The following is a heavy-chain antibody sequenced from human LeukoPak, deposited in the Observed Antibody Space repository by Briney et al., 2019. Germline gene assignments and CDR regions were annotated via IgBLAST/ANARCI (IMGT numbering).Heavy chain of an antibody. D-gene: IGHD4-17*01. J-gene: IGHJ3*02. Sequence: SETLSLTCTVSGGSISSYYWSWIRQPPGKGLEWIGYIYYSGSTNYNPSLKSRVTISVDTSKNQFSLKLSSVTAADTAVYYCARYGDYVDAFDIWGQGTMVIVSS. CDR2: IYYSGST. CDR1: GGSISSYY. CDR3: ARYGDYVDAFDI. V-gene: IGHV4-59*01.